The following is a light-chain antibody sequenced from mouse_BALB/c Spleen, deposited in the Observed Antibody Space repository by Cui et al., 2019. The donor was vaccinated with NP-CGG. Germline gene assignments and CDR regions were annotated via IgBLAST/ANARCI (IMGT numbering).Light chain of an antibody. Sequence: QAVVTQESPLTTSPGETVTLTCRSSTGAVTTSNYANWVQEKPDHLFTGLIGGTNNRAPSVPARFSGSLIGDKAALTITGAQTEDEAIYFCSLWYSNHWVFGGGTKLTVL. CDR2: GTN. J-gene: IGLJ1*01. V-gene: IGLV1*01. CDR1: TGAVTTSNY. CDR3: SLWYSNHWV.